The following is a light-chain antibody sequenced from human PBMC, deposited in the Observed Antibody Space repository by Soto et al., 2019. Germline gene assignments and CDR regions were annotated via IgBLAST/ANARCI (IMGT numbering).Light chain of an antibody. J-gene: IGKJ4*01. CDR3: QQYASSVT. V-gene: IGKV3-20*01. CDR2: GAF. CDR1: QSFSSSY. Sequence: EIVLTQSPDTLSLSPGEGATLSCRASQSFSSSYLAWYQQKPGQAPRLLMYGAFSRATGIPVRFSGSGSGTDFTLTISRLEPEDVAVYYCQQYASSVTFGGGTKVEFK.